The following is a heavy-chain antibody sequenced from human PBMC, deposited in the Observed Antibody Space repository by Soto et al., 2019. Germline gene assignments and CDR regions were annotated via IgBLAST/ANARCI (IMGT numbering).Heavy chain of an antibody. Sequence: QVQLVQSGAEVKKPGSSVKVSCKASGGTFSSYAISWVRQAPGQGLEWMGGIIPIFGTANYAQKFQGRVTITSAEHTIXAYMELSSLRSEDTAVYYCARGRAYSSSWFNWFDPWGQGTLVTVSS. CDR2: IIPIFGTA. CDR1: GGTFSSYA. D-gene: IGHD6-13*01. CDR3: ARGRAYSSSWFNWFDP. V-gene: IGHV1-69*05. J-gene: IGHJ5*02.